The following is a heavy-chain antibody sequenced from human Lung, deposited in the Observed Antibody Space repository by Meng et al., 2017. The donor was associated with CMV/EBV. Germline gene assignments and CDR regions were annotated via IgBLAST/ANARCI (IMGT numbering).Heavy chain of an antibody. CDR1: GYSISSGYY. CDR3: ARSSSTVFWFDP. Sequence: LXXTVSGYSISSGYYWGWIRQPPGKGLEWIGSIYHSGSTYYNPSLKSRVTISVDTSKNQFSLKVSSVTAADTAVYHCARSSSTVFWFDPWGQGTXVTVAS. J-gene: IGHJ5*02. V-gene: IGHV4-38-2*02. D-gene: IGHD4-11*01. CDR2: IYHSGST.